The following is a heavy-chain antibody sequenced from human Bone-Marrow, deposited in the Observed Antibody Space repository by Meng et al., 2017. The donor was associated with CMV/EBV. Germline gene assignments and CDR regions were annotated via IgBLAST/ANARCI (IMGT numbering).Heavy chain of an antibody. Sequence: GESLKISCAASGLRFSGSAIHWVRLPSGRGLEWVARISNRADSHATVYAASVKGRFTVSRDNSKNTLYLQMNSLRAEDTAVYYCARVRHGGHLRYRDFDFWGQGALVTVSS. CDR1: GLRFSGSA. J-gene: IGHJ4*02. D-gene: IGHD3-16*01. CDR3: ARVRHGGHLRYRDFDF. CDR2: ISNRADSHAT. V-gene: IGHV3-73*01.